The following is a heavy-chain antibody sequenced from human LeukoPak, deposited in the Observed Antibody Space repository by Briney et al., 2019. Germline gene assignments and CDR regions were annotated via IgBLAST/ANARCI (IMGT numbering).Heavy chain of an antibody. D-gene: IGHD6-13*01. CDR3: ARVYSSSWFDY. CDR1: GFTFSRYG. Sequence: PGRCLRLSCAASGFTFSRYGMRWGRQGPGKGGGWGAGIWYDGSNKYYTDSVKGGFTIYRDNAKNRLYMRMNRRRAEDTAVYYCARVYSSSWFDYWGQGTLITVSS. V-gene: IGHV3-33*01. J-gene: IGHJ4*02. CDR2: IWYDGSNK.